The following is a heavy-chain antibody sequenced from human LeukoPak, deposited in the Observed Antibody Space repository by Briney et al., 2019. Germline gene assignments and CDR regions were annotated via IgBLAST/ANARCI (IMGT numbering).Heavy chain of an antibody. J-gene: IGHJ3*02. V-gene: IGHV4-34*01. CDR1: GGSFSGYY. CDR3: AREGYGSGSYYNKAFDI. D-gene: IGHD3-10*01. Sequence: SETLSLTCAVYGGSFSGYYWSWIRQPQPPGKGLEWIGEINHSGSTKYNPSLKSRVTISVDTSKNQFSLKLSSVTAADTAVYYCAREGYGSGSYYNKAFDIWGQGTMVTVSS. CDR2: INHSGST.